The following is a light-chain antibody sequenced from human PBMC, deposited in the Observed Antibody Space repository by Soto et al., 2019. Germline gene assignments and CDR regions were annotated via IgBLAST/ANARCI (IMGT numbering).Light chain of an antibody. CDR3: QQYGSSPLT. V-gene: IGKV3-20*01. Sequence: EIVLTQSPGTLSLSPGERATLSCRASQSVGSRYLAWDHQKPGQSPRLLIYGASSRATGIPDRFSGSGSGTDFTLTISGLEPEDFALYYCQQYGSSPLTFGGGTKVEIK. J-gene: IGKJ4*01. CDR2: GAS. CDR1: QSVGSRY.